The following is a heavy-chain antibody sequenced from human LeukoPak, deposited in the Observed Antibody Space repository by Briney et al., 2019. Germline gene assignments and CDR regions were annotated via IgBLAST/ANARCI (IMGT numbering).Heavy chain of an antibody. CDR3: ARQRSGSSLYY. Sequence: PSETLSLTCAVYGGSFSGYYWSWIRQPPGKGLEWIGEINHSGSTNYNPSLKSRVTISVDTSKNQFSLKMSSVTAADTAVYYCARQRSGSSLYYWGQGTLVAVSS. J-gene: IGHJ4*02. D-gene: IGHD6-13*01. CDR2: INHSGST. V-gene: IGHV4-34*01. CDR1: GGSFSGYY.